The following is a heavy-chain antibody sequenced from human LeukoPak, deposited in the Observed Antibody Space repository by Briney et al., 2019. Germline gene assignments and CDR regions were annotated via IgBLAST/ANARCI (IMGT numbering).Heavy chain of an antibody. J-gene: IGHJ3*02. Sequence: GGSLRLSWAAAGLTVGSNYMSWVRQAPGKGLEWVSVIYGGGTTNYADSVKGRFIISRHNSHNTLYLQMNSLRAEDTAVYYCARGPWSDAFDIWGQGTMVTVSS. CDR1: GLTVGSNY. CDR3: ARGPWSDAFDI. CDR2: IYGGGTT. D-gene: IGHD2-15*01. V-gene: IGHV3-53*04.